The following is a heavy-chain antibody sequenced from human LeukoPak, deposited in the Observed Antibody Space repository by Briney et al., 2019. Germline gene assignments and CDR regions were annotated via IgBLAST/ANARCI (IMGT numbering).Heavy chain of an antibody. J-gene: IGHJ4*02. CDR3: ARDLVRYCSSTSCYEGDY. V-gene: IGHV1-46*01. CDR1: GYTFTSYY. Sequence: ASVKVSSKASGYTFTSYYMHWVRQAPGQGLEWMGIINPSGGSTSYAQKFQGGVTMTRDTSTSTVYMELSSLRSEDTAVYYCARDLVRYCSSTSCYEGDYWGQGTLVTVSS. CDR2: INPSGGST. D-gene: IGHD2-2*01.